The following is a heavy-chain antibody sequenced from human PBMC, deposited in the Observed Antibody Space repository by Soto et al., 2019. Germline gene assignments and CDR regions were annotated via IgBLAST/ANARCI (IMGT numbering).Heavy chain of an antibody. D-gene: IGHD4-4*01. CDR3: TRQATVTGSYYYYYMDV. Sequence: GGSLRLSCAASGFTFSGSAMHWVRQASGKGLEWVGRIRSKANSYATAYAASVKGRFTISRDDSKNTAYLQMNSLKTEDTAVYYCTRQATVTGSYYYYYMDVWGKGTTVTVSS. V-gene: IGHV3-73*01. CDR1: GFTFSGSA. J-gene: IGHJ6*03. CDR2: IRSKANSYAT.